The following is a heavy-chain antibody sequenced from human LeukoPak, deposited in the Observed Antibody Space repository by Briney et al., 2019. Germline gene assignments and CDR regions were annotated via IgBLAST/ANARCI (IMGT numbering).Heavy chain of an antibody. D-gene: IGHD6-19*01. CDR1: GFTFSSHG. J-gene: IGHJ4*02. V-gene: IGHV3-33*01. CDR3: ARDGTGSNSGWYIH. CDR2: IWYDGSNK. Sequence: PGRSLRLSCAASGFTFSSHGMHWVRQAPGKGLEWVAVIWYDGSNKYYADSVKGRFTISRYNSKTTLYLQMNSLRAEDTAVYYCARDGTGSNSGWYIHWGQGTLVTVSS.